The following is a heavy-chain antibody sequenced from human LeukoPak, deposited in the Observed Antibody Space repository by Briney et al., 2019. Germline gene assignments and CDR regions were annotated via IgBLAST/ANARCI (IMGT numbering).Heavy chain of an antibody. CDR3: ARQYSLSPVDY. CDR2: IYYSGST. D-gene: IGHD6-6*01. J-gene: IGHJ4*02. Sequence: ASGPGLVKPSQTLSLTCTVSGGSISSGGYYWSWIRQHPGKGLEWIGYIYYSGSTYYNPSLKSRVTISVDTSKNQFSLKLSSVTAADTAVYYCARQYSLSPVDYWGQGTLVTVSS. CDR1: GGSISSGGYY. V-gene: IGHV4-31*03.